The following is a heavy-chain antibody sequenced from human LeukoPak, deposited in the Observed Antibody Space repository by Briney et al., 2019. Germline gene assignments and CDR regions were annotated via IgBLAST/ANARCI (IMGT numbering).Heavy chain of an antibody. D-gene: IGHD6-13*01. J-gene: IGHJ4*02. V-gene: IGHV4-59*01. CDR1: GDSISDYY. Sequence: PSETRSLTCTVSGDSISDYYWSWIRQPPGKRLEWIGYIHHSGTTNYNPSLKSRVTISLDTSKNQFSLKLSSVTAADTAVYYCARVGNMAAATWGQGTLVTVSS. CDR2: IHHSGTT. CDR3: ARVGNMAAAT.